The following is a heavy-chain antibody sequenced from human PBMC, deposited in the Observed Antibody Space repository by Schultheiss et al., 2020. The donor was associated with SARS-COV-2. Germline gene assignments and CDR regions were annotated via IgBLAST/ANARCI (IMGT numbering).Heavy chain of an antibody. Sequence: GGSLRLSCQVSGYIFTNYWIGWVRQMPGKGLEWMGIIYPGDSDTRYSPSFEGQITISADKSLKTVYVQWSSLKASDTAIYFCARAHCPVGFCYGPYHSYGFDVWGPGNTVTVSS. CDR2: IYPGDSDT. V-gene: IGHV5-51*01. D-gene: IGHD2-8*02. CDR3: ARAHCPVGFCYGPYHSYGFDV. J-gene: IGHJ6*02. CDR1: GYIFTNYW.